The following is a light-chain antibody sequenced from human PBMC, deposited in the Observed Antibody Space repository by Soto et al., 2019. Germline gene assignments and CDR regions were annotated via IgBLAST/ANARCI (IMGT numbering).Light chain of an antibody. CDR1: QSVSSN. CDR2: GAS. Sequence: EIVMTQSPSTLSVSPGERATLSCRASQSVSSNLAWYQQKPGKAPRLLIYGASNRDTGIPSRFSGSGSGTEFTLTISSLQSEDFAVYYCQQYNNWPRTFGQGTKVEIK. J-gene: IGKJ1*01. CDR3: QQYNNWPRT. V-gene: IGKV3-15*01.